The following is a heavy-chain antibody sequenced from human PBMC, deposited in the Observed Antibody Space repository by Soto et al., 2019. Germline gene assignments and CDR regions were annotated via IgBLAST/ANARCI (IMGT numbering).Heavy chain of an antibody. CDR1: GFTFRSYH. CDR3: ARDQLYYNDISGRPLNAFDV. CDR2: ISYDENNK. Sequence: PGGSLRLSCAASGFTFRSYHMHWVRQAPGKGLEWVASISYDENNKYYADSVKGRFTISRDNSKNTLYLQMNSLRAEDTAVYYCARDQLYYNDISGRPLNAFDVWGQGTMVTVSS. V-gene: IGHV3-30-3*01. J-gene: IGHJ3*01. D-gene: IGHD3-22*01.